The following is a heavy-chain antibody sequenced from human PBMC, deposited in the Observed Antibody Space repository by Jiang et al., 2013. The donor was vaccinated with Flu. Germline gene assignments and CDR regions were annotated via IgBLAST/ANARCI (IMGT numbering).Heavy chain of an antibody. D-gene: IGHD1-26*01. J-gene: IGHJ5*02. CDR1: GDTFNTFD. V-gene: IGHV1-8*01. CDR3: ATTTRELVNWFDP. CDR2: MNPNTGDT. Sequence: EVKKPGASVKVSCKASGDTFNTFDINWVRQATGQGLEWMGWMNPNTGDTGYAQKFQGRVTLTRNTSISTAYMELSSLTSEDTAVYYCATTTRELVNWFDPWGQGTLVTVSS.